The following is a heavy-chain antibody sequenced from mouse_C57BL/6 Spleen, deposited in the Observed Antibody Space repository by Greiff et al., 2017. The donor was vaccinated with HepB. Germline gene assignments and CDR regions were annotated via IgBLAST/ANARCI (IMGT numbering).Heavy chain of an antibody. CDR2: INPSSGYT. Sequence: QVQLKQSGAELARPGASVKMSCKASGYTFTSYTMHWVKQRPGQGLEWIGYINPSSGYTKYNQKFKDKATLTADKSSSTAYMQLSSLTSEDSAVYYCARGAQAFAYWGQGTLVTVSA. V-gene: IGHV1-4*01. CDR3: ARGAQAFAY. J-gene: IGHJ3*01. D-gene: IGHD3-2*02. CDR1: GYTFTSYT.